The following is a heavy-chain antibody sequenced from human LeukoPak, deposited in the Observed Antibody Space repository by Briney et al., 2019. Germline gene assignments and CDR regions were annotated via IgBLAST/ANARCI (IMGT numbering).Heavy chain of an antibody. D-gene: IGHD2/OR15-2a*01. J-gene: IGHJ4*02. Sequence: GGSLRLSCAASGFTFGSYGMSWVRQAPGKGLEWVSAISTSAAGTYYAASVMGRFAISRDNSRNTLYLQMNSLRAEDTAVYYCEKASAVDHYLSFGYRGQGSLVTVSS. CDR2: ISTSAAGT. CDR1: GFTFGSYG. V-gene: IGHV3-23*01. CDR3: EKASAVDHYLSFGY.